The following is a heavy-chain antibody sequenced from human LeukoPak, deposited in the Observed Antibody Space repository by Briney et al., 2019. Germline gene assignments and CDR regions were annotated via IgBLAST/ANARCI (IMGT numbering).Heavy chain of an antibody. CDR2: IYYSGST. D-gene: IGHD3-9*01. V-gene: IGHV4-39*02. CDR1: GGSISSSSYY. CDR3: ARGTHQTYYDILTGSHYFDY. J-gene: IGHJ4*02. Sequence: SETLSLTCIVSGGSISSSSYYWVWIRQPPGKGLEWIGSIYYSGSTYYTLSLQSRLTISVDTSKHYFSLKLSSVTAADTAGYYCARGTHQTYYDILTGSHYFDYWGQGTLVTVSS.